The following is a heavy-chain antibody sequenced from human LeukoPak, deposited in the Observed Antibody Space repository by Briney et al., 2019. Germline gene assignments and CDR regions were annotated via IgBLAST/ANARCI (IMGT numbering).Heavy chain of an antibody. CDR3: ARADYYESRGYTLLGDY. CDR1: GYTFSSYG. D-gene: IGHD3-22*01. Sequence: ASVKVSCKASGYTFSSYGISWLRQAPGQGLEWMGWISGYNGNTKYAQKVQDRVTVTTDTSTNTAFLEVRSLRSDDTAMYYCARADYYESRGYTLLGDYWGQGTLVTVSS. J-gene: IGHJ4*02. V-gene: IGHV1-18*01. CDR2: ISGYNGNT.